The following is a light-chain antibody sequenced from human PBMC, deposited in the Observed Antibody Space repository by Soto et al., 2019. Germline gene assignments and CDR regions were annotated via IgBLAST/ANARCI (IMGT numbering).Light chain of an antibody. J-gene: IGKJ1*01. V-gene: IGKV3-15*01. CDR3: QQYNNLPLT. CDR2: VAS. CDR1: QRVSSN. Sequence: EIVMTQSPATLSVSPGERATLSCRASQRVSSNLAWYQQKPGQAPRLLIYVASTRATDIPARFSGSGSGTEFTLTISSLQSEDFALYYCQQYNNLPLTFGRGTNVGIK.